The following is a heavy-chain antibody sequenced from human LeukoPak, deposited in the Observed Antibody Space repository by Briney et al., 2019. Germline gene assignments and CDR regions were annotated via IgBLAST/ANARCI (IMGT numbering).Heavy chain of an antibody. CDR2: INPNSGGT. D-gene: IGHD2-2*01. V-gene: IGHV1-2*06. J-gene: IGHJ5*02. Sequence: ASVKVSCKASGYTFTGYYMHWVRQAPGQGLEWMGRINPNSGGTNYAQKFQGRVTMTRDTSTSTVYMELSSLRSEDTAVYYCAREYCSSTSCYRWDNWFDPWGQGTLVIVSS. CDR1: GYTFTGYY. CDR3: AREYCSSTSCYRWDNWFDP.